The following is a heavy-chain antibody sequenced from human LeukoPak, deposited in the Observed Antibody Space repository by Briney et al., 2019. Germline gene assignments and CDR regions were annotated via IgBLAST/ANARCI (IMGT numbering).Heavy chain of an antibody. CDR2: ISWDGGST. CDR1: GFTFDDYT. J-gene: IGHJ4*02. Sequence: PGRSLRLSCAASGFTFDDYTMHWVRQAPGKGLEWVSLISWDGGSTYYADSVKGRFTISRDNSKNSLYLQMNSLRTEDTALYYCAKDNKGDGITGKGYYFDYWGQGTLVTVSS. V-gene: IGHV3-43*01. CDR3: AKDNKGDGITGKGYYFDY. D-gene: IGHD1-20*01.